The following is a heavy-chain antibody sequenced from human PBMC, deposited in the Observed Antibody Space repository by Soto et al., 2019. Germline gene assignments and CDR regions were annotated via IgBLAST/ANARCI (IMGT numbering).Heavy chain of an antibody. Sequence: SETLSLTCAVYGGSFSGYYWSWIRQPPGKGLEWIGEINHSGSTNYNPSLKSRVTISVDTSKNQFSLKLSSVTAADTAVYYCARGQAKKDTAMVRPYNWFEPWGQGTLVTV. V-gene: IGHV4-34*01. CDR3: ARGQAKKDTAMVRPYNWFEP. J-gene: IGHJ5*02. CDR1: GGSFSGYY. D-gene: IGHD5-18*01. CDR2: INHSGST.